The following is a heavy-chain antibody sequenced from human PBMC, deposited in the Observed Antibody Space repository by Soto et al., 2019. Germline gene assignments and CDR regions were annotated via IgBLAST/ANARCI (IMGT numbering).Heavy chain of an antibody. V-gene: IGHV3-15*07. Sequence: GGSLSLSCAASGFTFSNAWMNWVRQAPGKGLEWVGRIKSKTDGGTTDYAAPVKGRFTISRDDTKNTLYLQMNSLKTEDTAVYYCTTGVWLFDCSSTSCYYYYGMDVWGQGTTVTVSS. J-gene: IGHJ6*02. CDR2: IKSKTDGGTT. CDR3: TTGVWLFDCSSTSCYYYYGMDV. D-gene: IGHD2-2*01. CDR1: GFTFSNAW.